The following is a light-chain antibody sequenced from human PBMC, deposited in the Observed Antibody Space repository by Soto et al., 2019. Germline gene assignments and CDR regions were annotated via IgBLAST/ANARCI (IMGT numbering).Light chain of an antibody. CDR1: QSISSW. J-gene: IGKJ1*01. V-gene: IGKV1-5*03. Sequence: DIQMTQSPSTLSASVGDRVTITCRASQSISSWLAWYQQKPGKAPKLLIYKASTLQSGVPSRFSGSGSGTEFTLAISSLQPDDFANYYCQQYNDNWTFGQGTKV. CDR2: KAS. CDR3: QQYNDNWT.